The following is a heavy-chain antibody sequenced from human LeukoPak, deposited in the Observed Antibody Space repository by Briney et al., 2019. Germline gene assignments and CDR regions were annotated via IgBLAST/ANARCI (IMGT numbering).Heavy chain of an antibody. CDR1: GFTFSSYA. V-gene: IGHV3-23*01. CDR3: ARGHYGMDV. CDR2: IIGSGDYT. J-gene: IGHJ6*02. Sequence: GGSLRLSCAASGFTFSSYAMSWVRQAPGKGLEWVSTIIGSGDYTFYADSVKGRFSISRDNAKNSLYLQINSLRVEDTAVYYCARGHYGMDVWGQGTTVIVPS.